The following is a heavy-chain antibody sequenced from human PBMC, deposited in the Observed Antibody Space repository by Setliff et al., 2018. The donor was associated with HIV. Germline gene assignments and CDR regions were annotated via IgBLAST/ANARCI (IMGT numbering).Heavy chain of an antibody. CDR3: VRQHGDYAFGS. J-gene: IGHJ5*01. CDR2: IDTSEST. Sequence: SETLSLTCTVSGGSISSYYWNWIRQSAGKGLEWIGRIDTSESTNYNPSLKSRVTMSVDTSNHQFSLKLRSVTAADTAVYYCVRQHGDYAFGSWGQGTLVTV. D-gene: IGHD4-17*01. CDR1: GGSISSYY. V-gene: IGHV4-4*07.